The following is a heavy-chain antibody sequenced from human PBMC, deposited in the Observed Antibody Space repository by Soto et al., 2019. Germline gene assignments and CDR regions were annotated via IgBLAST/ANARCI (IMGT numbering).Heavy chain of an antibody. V-gene: IGHV3-30*03. J-gene: IGHJ6*03. CDR3: AYYDFWSGQPYNHYYYNYMDV. CDR2: ISYDGSNK. D-gene: IGHD3-3*01. CDR1: GFTFSSYG. Sequence: GGSLRLSCAASGFTFSSYGMHWFRQAPGKGLEWVAVISYDGSNKYYADSVKGRFTISRDNSKNTLYLQMNSLRAEDTAVYYCAYYDFWSGQPYNHYYYNYMDVWGKGTTVTVSS.